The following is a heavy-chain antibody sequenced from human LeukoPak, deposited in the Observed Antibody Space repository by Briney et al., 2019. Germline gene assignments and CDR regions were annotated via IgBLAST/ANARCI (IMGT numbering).Heavy chain of an antibody. J-gene: IGHJ5*02. Sequence: SVKVSCKASGFTFTSSAVQWVRQARGQRLEWIGWIVVGSGNTNYAQKFQERVTITRDMSTSTAYMELSSLRSEDTAVYYCAKDGPRSSTCCNWFDPWGQGTLVTVSS. CDR1: GFTFTSSA. D-gene: IGHD2-2*01. CDR2: IVVGSGNT. CDR3: AKDGPRSSTCCNWFDP. V-gene: IGHV1-58*01.